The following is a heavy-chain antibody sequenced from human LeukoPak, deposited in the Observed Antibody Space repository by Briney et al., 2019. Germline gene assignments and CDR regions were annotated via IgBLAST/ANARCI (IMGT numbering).Heavy chain of an antibody. V-gene: IGHV4-34*01. CDR1: GGSFGGYY. CDR3: ARASAYSSSSGVNC. CDR2: INDSGMT. D-gene: IGHD6-6*01. Sequence: SETLSLTCAGYGGSFGGYYWSWIRQPPGKGLEWIGQINDSGMTNYIPSLKSRVTISVDTSKKQYSLKLSSVSAADTAVYYCARASAYSSSSGVNCWGQGTLVTVSS. J-gene: IGHJ4*02.